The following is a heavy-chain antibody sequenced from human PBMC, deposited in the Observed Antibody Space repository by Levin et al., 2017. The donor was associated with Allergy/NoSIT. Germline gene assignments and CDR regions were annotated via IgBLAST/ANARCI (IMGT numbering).Heavy chain of an antibody. CDR2: TNPVDSDT. D-gene: IGHD3-3*01. CDR3: ARHGLTMFGVISNRAFDI. Sequence: GESLKISCKGSGYSFTRYWVGWVRQMPGKGLEWMGITNPVDSDTRYSPSFQGQVTISADKSITTAYLQWSSLKASDTGMYYCARHGLTMFGVISNRAFDIWGQGTMVTVSS. CDR1: GYSFTRYW. J-gene: IGHJ3*02. V-gene: IGHV5-51*01.